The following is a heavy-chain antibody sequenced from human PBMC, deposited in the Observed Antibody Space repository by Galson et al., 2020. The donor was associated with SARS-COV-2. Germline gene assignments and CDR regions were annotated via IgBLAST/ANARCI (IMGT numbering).Heavy chain of an antibody. J-gene: IGHJ5*02. D-gene: IGHD6-13*01. Sequence: SGPTLVKPPETLTLTCTVSGLSLSSGRLGVSWIRQPQGKALEWLAHIFSSDEKSYSTSLRSRLTISEDTSKSQVVLTMTNMDPVDTATYYCARIPRVAAEEAWVWFDPWGQGTLVTVSS. V-gene: IGHV2-26*01. CDR1: GLSLSSGRLG. CDR3: ARIPRVAAEEAWVWFDP. CDR2: IFSSDEK.